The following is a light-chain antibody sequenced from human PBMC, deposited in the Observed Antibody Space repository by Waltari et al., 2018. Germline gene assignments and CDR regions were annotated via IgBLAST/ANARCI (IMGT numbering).Light chain of an antibody. J-gene: IGKJ1*01. CDR3: QQHGTLPAT. Sequence: EIVLTQSTGTASLSPGERVTLSCRASQTVGSSSLAWYQQKPGQAPRLVIYRASRRATGSPDRFSGSGSGTDFSLTISRLEPEDFAVYYCQQHGTLPATFGQGTKVEIK. CDR1: QTVGSSS. CDR2: RAS. V-gene: IGKV3-20*01.